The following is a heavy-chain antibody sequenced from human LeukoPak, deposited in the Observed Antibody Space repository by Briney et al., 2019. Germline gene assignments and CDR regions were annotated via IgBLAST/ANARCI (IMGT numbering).Heavy chain of an antibody. J-gene: IGHJ5*02. D-gene: IGHD3-3*01. CDR1: GYTFTSYD. CDR2: MNPNSGNT. Sequence: GASVKASCKASGYTFTSYDINWVRQATGQGLEWMGWMNPNSGNTGYAQKFQGRVTMTRNTSISTAYMELSSLRSEDTAVYYCARGRSRITIFGVVMLDPWGQGTLVTVSS. V-gene: IGHV1-8*01. CDR3: ARGRSRITIFGVVMLDP.